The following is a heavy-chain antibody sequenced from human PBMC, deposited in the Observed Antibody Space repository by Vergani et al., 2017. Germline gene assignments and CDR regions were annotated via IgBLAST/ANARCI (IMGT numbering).Heavy chain of an antibody. V-gene: IGHV4-39*07. CDR2: VYYNGSA. Sequence: QLQLQESGPELVKPSETLSLTCIVSGDSINNGNYSWGWIRQPPGKGLEWIGSVYYNGSAYYNPSLKSRVTVSVDTSMNQVSLKLDSVTAADTAVYYCVRTFALWFGETKEGGRFDPWGQGTLVTVTS. J-gene: IGHJ5*02. D-gene: IGHD3-10*01. CDR1: GDSINNGNYS. CDR3: VRTFALWFGETKEGGRFDP.